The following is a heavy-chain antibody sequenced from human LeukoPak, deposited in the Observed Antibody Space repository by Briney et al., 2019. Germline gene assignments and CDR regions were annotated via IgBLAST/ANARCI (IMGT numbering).Heavy chain of an antibody. Sequence: SETLPLTCAVSGDSISSYYWRWRRDPAGKGLEWIGRIYTSGTTNPNPPLKGRVTMSVDTSKNQFSLKLTSVTAADTAVYYCARASYGDYNFDSRGQGTLVTVSS. D-gene: IGHD4-17*01. CDR3: ARASYGDYNFDS. CDR1: GDSISSYY. CDR2: IYTSGTT. V-gene: IGHV4-4*07. J-gene: IGHJ4*02.